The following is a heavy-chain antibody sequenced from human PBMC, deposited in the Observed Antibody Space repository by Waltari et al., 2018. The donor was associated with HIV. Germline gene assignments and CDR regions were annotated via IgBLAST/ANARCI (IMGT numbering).Heavy chain of an antibody. D-gene: IGHD3-3*01. V-gene: IGHV4-59*01. CDR3: ARGLFGVGSNWFDP. J-gene: IGHJ5*02. CDR1: GGSLLSYP. Sequence: QAQLQESGPGLVKPSEPLSLTCPVPGGSLLSYPWSWIRQPPGKGLEWIGYIYYTGRTNCNPSLKSRVTISVDTSKNQFSLRLRSVTAADTAVYYCARGLFGVGSNWFDPWGQGILVTVSS. CDR2: IYYTGRT.